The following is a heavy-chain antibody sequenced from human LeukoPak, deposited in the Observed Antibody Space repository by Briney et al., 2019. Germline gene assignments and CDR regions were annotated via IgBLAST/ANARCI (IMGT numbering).Heavy chain of an antibody. CDR1: GFTFSSYA. CDR2: VGRSGVDT. V-gene: IGHV3-23*01. D-gene: IGHD1-1*01. J-gene: IGHJ4*02. CDR3: VKHSGGVYGNSDS. Sequence: PGGSLRLSCVASGFTFSSYAVSWFRQAPGKGLEWVSTVGRSGVDTYYADSVRGRFTISKDSSKNTLQMNSLSAEDTAIYYCVKHSGGVYGNSDSWGQGILATVSS.